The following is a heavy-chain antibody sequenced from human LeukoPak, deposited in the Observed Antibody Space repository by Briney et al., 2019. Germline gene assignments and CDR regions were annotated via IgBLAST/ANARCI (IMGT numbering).Heavy chain of an antibody. CDR3: ARADSITGTT. J-gene: IGHJ5*02. CDR1: GYTFTGYY. Sequence: GASVKVSCKASGYTFTGYYMHWVRQAPGQGLEWMGWINPNSGGTNYAQKFQGRVTMTRDTSISTAYLEVTRLRSDDTAVYYCARADSITGTTWGQGTLVTVSS. CDR2: INPNSGGT. D-gene: IGHD1-7*01. V-gene: IGHV1-2*02.